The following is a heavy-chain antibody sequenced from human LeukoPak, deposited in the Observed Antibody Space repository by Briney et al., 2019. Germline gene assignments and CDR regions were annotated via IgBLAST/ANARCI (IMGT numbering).Heavy chain of an antibody. V-gene: IGHV3-48*03. Sequence: GGSLRLSCAASGFTFSSYEMNWVRQAPGKGLEWVSYVSSSGSTIYYADSVKGRFTISRDNAKNSLYLQMNSLRAEDTAVYYCAELGITMIGGVWGKGTTVTISS. D-gene: IGHD3-10*02. CDR1: GFTFSSYE. CDR3: AELGITMIGGV. CDR2: VSSSGSTI. J-gene: IGHJ6*04.